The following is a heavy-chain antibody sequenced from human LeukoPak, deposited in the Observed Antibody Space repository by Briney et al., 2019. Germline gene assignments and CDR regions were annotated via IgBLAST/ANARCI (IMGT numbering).Heavy chain of an antibody. CDR3: AKGDYYGSGGVDY. V-gene: IGHV3-23*01. Sequence: PSETLSLTCAVYGGSFSGYYWSWVRQAPGRGLEWVSAISGSGGSTYYADSVKGRFTISRDNSKNTLYLQMNSLRAEDTAVYYCAKGDYYGSGGVDYWGQGTLVTVSS. CDR2: ISGSGGST. D-gene: IGHD3-10*01. J-gene: IGHJ4*02. CDR1: GGSFSGYY.